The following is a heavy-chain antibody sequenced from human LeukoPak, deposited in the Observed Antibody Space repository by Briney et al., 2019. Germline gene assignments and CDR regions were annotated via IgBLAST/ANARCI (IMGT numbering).Heavy chain of an antibody. Sequence: PSETLSLTCTVSGGSISSTSYYWGWIRQPPGKGLEWIGNIFYSGSTDYNPSLKSRVTISVDTSKNQFSLKLSSVTAADTAVYYCARVGYCSGGRCYPTGGWFDPWGQGTLVIVSS. CDR3: ARVGYCSGGRCYPTGGWFDP. V-gene: IGHV4-39*01. J-gene: IGHJ5*02. D-gene: IGHD2-15*01. CDR2: IFYSGST. CDR1: GGSISSTSYY.